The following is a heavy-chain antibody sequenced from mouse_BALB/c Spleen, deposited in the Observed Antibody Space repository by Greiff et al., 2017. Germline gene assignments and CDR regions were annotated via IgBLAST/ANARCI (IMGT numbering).Heavy chain of an antibody. J-gene: IGHJ3*01. Sequence: EVQLQQSGPELVKPGASVKISCKASGYSFTGYYMHWVKQSHVKSLEWIGRINPYNGATSYNQNFKDKASLTVDKSSSTAYMELHSLTSEDSAVYYCARADYGNPFAYWGQGTLVTVSA. CDR2: INPYNGAT. D-gene: IGHD2-1*01. V-gene: IGHV1-26*01. CDR1: GYSFTGYY. CDR3: ARADYGNPFAY.